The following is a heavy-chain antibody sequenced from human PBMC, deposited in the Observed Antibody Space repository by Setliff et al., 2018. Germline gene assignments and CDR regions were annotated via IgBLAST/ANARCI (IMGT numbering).Heavy chain of an antibody. V-gene: IGHV3-23*01. Sequence: PGGSLRLSCAASGFTFSTYAMSWVRQAPGKGLEWVSAISGGSGRTYYVATVKGRFTISRDDSKNTLYLQMNSLRAEDTGIYYCAKDLPVVTWGQGTLVTVSS. J-gene: IGHJ5*02. D-gene: IGHD2-15*01. CDR2: ISGGSGRT. CDR1: GFTFSTYA. CDR3: AKDLPVVT.